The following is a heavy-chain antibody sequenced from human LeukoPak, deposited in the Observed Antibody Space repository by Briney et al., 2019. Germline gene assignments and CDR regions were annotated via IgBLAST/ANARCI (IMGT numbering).Heavy chain of an antibody. Sequence: GGSLRLSCAASGFSFSSYWMHWARQAPGKGLVWVSRINTDGTTTDYADSVKGRFTISRDNAKSTPYLQMNSLRAEDRAVYYCVRAHDNADSSGYSYDYWGQGTLVTVSS. CDR2: INTDGTTT. CDR1: GFSFSSYW. CDR3: VRAHDNADSSGYSYDY. V-gene: IGHV3-74*01. D-gene: IGHD3-22*01. J-gene: IGHJ4*02.